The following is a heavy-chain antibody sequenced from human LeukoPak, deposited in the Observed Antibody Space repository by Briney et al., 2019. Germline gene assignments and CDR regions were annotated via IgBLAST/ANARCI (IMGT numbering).Heavy chain of an antibody. CDR1: GFTFSNYA. D-gene: IGHD3-9*01. CDR3: ARVRHVSDWFSKVYYFDF. CDR2: IGGSGAST. J-gene: IGHJ4*02. V-gene: IGHV3-23*01. Sequence: GASLRLSCAASGFTFSNYAMSWVRQAPGKGLEWVSGIGGSGASTYFTESVKGRFTISRDNSKNTVYLQMNSLRAEDTAVYYCARVRHVSDWFSKVYYFDFWGQGTLVTVSS.